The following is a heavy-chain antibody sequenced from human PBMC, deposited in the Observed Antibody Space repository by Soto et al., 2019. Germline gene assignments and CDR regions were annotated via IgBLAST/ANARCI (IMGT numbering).Heavy chain of an antibody. J-gene: IGHJ6*02. CDR3: ARVISSRPYIAAAAPYYYYGMDV. V-gene: IGHV4-59*01. Sequence: SETMSLTCTVSGGSISSYDWSWIRQPPGKGLEWLGYIYYSGSTNYNPYLKSRVTISADTSKNQFSLKLSSVTAADTAVYYCARVISSRPYIAAAAPYYYYGMDVWGQGTTVTVSS. CDR1: GGSISSYD. CDR2: IYYSGST. D-gene: IGHD6-13*01.